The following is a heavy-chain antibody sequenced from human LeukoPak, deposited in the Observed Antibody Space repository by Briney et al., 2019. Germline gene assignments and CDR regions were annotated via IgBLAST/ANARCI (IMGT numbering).Heavy chain of an antibody. CDR1: GGSLSSRDYY. Sequence: SETLSLTCIVSGGSLSSRDYYWGWIRQPPGKGLEWIGYIYYSGSTYYNPSLKSRVVISLDTSKNQFSLKLTSVTAADTAVYYCARESLGGHYFDYWGQGILVTVSS. CDR2: IYYSGST. D-gene: IGHD3-16*01. J-gene: IGHJ4*02. CDR3: ARESLGGHYFDY. V-gene: IGHV4-30-4*08.